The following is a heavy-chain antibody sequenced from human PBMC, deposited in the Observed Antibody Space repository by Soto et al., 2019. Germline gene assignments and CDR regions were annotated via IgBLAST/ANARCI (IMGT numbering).Heavy chain of an antibody. V-gene: IGHV3-30*18. Sequence: GGSLRLSCAASGFTFNIYGMHWVRQAPDKGLEWVALISYDGSNQYYADSVKGRFTISRDDSKNTLFLQMNSLRADDTAVYYCAKDQASGQGSFDSWGQGTLVTVSS. J-gene: IGHJ4*02. CDR1: GFTFNIYG. CDR2: ISYDGSNQ. CDR3: AKDQASGQGSFDS.